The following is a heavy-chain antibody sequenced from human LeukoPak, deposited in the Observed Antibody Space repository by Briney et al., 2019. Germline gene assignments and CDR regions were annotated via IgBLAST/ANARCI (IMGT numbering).Heavy chain of an antibody. D-gene: IGHD4-17*01. V-gene: IGHV4-4*07. CDR1: GGSISSYY. CDR3: VRGSTVTTTVYYFDY. Sequence: SETLSLTCTVSGGSISSYYWSWIRQPAGKGLEWIGRIYTSGSTNYNPSLKSRVTMSVDTSKNQFSLKLSSVTAADTAVYYCVRGSTVTTTVYYFDYWGQGTLVTVSS. CDR2: IYTSGST. J-gene: IGHJ4*02.